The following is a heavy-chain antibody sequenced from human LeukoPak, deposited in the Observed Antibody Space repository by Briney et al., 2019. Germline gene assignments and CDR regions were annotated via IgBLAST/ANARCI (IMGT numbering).Heavy chain of an antibody. CDR3: ARAQASTMKTEGY. V-gene: IGHV3-7*01. D-gene: IGHD3-22*01. J-gene: IGHJ1*01. CDR2: INQDGSEK. Sequence: GGSLSLSCAASGFTFNSYWMSWVRQAPGKGLEWVANINQDGSEKYYVDSVKGRFTISRDNAKTSLYLQMNNLRADDTAVYYCARAQASTMKTEGYWGQGTLVTVSS. CDR1: GFTFNSYW.